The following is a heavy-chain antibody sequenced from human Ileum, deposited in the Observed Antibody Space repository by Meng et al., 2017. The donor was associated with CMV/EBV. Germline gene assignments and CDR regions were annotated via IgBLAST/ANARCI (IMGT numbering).Heavy chain of an antibody. CDR1: SYW. Sequence: SYWMHWGRQAGGKGLVWGSRINSDGSSTSYADSVKGRFTISRDNAKNTLYLQMNSLRAEDTAVYYCARVPTYYDFWSGYYPGYYFDYWGQGTLVTVSS. J-gene: IGHJ4*02. V-gene: IGHV3-74*01. CDR3: ARVPTYYDFWSGYYPGYYFDY. D-gene: IGHD3-3*01. CDR2: INSDGSST.